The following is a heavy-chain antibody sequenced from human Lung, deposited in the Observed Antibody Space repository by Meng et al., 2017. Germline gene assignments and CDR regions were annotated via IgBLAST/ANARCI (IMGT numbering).Heavy chain of an antibody. V-gene: IGHV4-34*01. CDR3: ARGPTTMAHDFDY. Sequence: QVRLQQGGEGLLKPLETLSLTCVVSGGSFSEYYWSWIRQPPGKGLEWIGEINHSGSTNYNPSLESRATISVDTSQNNLSLKLSSVTAADSAVYYCARGPTTMAHDFDYWGQGTLVTVSS. D-gene: IGHD4-11*01. J-gene: IGHJ4*02. CDR2: INHSGST. CDR1: GGSFSEYY.